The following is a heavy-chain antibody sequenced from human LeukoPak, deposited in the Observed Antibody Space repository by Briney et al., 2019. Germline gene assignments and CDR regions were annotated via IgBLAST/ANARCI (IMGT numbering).Heavy chain of an antibody. Sequence: PGGSLRLSCAASGFTVSSNYMSWVRQAPGKGLEWVSVIYSGGSTYYADSVKGRFTISRDNSKNTLYLLINSLRAEDTAVYYCAAHLTLGYCSGGSCYSFDYWGQGTLVTVSS. D-gene: IGHD2-15*01. CDR2: IYSGGST. CDR1: GFTVSSNY. V-gene: IGHV3-66*01. J-gene: IGHJ4*02. CDR3: AAHLTLGYCSGGSCYSFDY.